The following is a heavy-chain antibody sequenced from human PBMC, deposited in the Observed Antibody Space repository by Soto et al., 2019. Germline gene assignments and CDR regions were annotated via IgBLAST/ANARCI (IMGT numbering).Heavy chain of an antibody. CDR3: ATAYSVVVIAIEKYAFDI. J-gene: IGHJ3*02. V-gene: IGHV1-24*01. CDR1: GYTLTELS. D-gene: IGHD2-21*01. CDR2: FDPEDGET. Sequence: ASVKVSCKVSGYTLTELSMHWVRQAPGKGLEWMGGFDPEDGETIYAQKFQGRVTMTEDTSTDTAYMELSILRSEDTAVYYCATAYSVVVIAIEKYAFDIWGQGTMVTVSS.